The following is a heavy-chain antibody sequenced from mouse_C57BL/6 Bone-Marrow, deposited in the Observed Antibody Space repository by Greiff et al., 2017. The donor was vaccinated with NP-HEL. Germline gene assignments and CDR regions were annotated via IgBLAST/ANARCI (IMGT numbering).Heavy chain of an antibody. Sequence: EVQLVESGGDLVKPGGSLKLSCAASGFTFSSYGMSWVRQTPDKRLEWVATISSGGSYTYYPDSVKGRFTISRDNAKNTLYLQMSSLKSEDTAMYYWARRGIQALDYWGQGTTLTVSS. CDR1: GFTFSSYG. J-gene: IGHJ2*01. CDR3: ARRGIQALDY. CDR2: ISSGGSYT. D-gene: IGHD3-2*02. V-gene: IGHV5-6*01.